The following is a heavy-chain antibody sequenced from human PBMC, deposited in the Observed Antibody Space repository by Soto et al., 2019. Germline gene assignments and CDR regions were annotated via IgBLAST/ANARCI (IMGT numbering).Heavy chain of an antibody. CDR2: IYYSGTT. V-gene: IGHV4-31*03. CDR1: GGSISSGGYY. Sequence: SETLSLTCTVSGGSISSGGYYWSWIRQHPGKGLEWIGYIYYSGTTYYNPSLKSRVTISVDTSKNQFSLKLSSVSAADTALYYCARCSLVVVPAPGFDPWGRGTLVTV. D-gene: IGHD2-2*01. CDR3: ARCSLVVVPAPGFDP. J-gene: IGHJ5*02.